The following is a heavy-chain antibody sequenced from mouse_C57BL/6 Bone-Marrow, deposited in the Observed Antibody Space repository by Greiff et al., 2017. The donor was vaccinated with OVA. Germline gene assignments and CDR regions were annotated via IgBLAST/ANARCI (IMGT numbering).Heavy chain of an antibody. Sequence: EVKLMESGPGLVKPSQSLSLTCSVTGYSITSGYYWNWIRQFPGNKLEWMGYISYDGSNNYNPSLKNRISITRDTSKNQFFLKLNSVTTEDTATYYCAREGYTYYFDDWGQGTTLTVSS. CDR2: ISYDGSN. D-gene: IGHD2-14*01. J-gene: IGHJ2*01. CDR3: AREGYTYYFDD. V-gene: IGHV3-6*01. CDR1: GYSITSGYY.